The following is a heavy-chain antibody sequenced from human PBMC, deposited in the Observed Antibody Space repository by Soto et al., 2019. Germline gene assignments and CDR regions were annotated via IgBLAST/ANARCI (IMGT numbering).Heavy chain of an antibody. D-gene: IGHD3-9*01. Sequence: QVHLQESGPGLVKPSGTLSVTCDVSGGSISRTNWWSWVRQPPGKGLEWIGKIYHSGSTHYNPSLKSRVTISVDKSKNQFSLKLSSVTAADTAVYFCVREVYDILTNSPNWGQGTLVTVSS. V-gene: IGHV4-4*02. CDR2: IYHSGST. J-gene: IGHJ4*02. CDR3: VREVYDILTNSPN. CDR1: GGSISRTNW.